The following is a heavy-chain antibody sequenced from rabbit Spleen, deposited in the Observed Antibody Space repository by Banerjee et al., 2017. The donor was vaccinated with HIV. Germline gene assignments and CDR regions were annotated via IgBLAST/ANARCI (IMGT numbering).Heavy chain of an antibody. CDR1: GVSFSFSSY. D-gene: IGHD1-1*01. Sequence: QEQLVESGGGLVKPGASLTLTRTASGVSFSFSSYMCWVRQAPGKGLEWIACIEVGSSDFTYFATWAKGRFTISKTSSTTVTLQVTRLTAADTATYFCARDISSSFSSYGMDLWGQGTLVTVS. CDR2: IEVGSSDFT. V-gene: IGHV1S45*01. J-gene: IGHJ6*01. CDR3: ARDISSSFSSYGMDL.